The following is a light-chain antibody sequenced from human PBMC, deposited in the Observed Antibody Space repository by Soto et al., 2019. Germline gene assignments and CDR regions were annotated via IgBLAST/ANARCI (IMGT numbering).Light chain of an antibody. CDR3: SSYTRSSTRV. CDR2: DVS. J-gene: IGLJ1*01. CDR1: SSDVGGYNY. V-gene: IGLV2-14*01. Sequence: QSALTQPASVSGSPGQSINISCTGTSSDVGGYNYVSWYQQHPGKAPKLMIYDVSNRTSGVSNRFSGSKSGNTASLTISGLQAEDEADYYCSSYTRSSTRVFGSGTKLTVL.